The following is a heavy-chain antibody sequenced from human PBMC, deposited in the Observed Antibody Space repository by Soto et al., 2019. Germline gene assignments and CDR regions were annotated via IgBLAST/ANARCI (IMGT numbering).Heavy chain of an antibody. V-gene: IGHV3-7*03. CDR1: GFTFSSYW. Sequence: GGSLRLSCAASGFTFSSYWMSWVRQAPGKGLEWVANIKQDGSEKYYVDSVKGRFTISRDNAKNSLYLQMNSLRAEDTAVYYCERDRRTYAMDVWGQGTTVTVSS. J-gene: IGHJ6*02. CDR3: ERDRRTYAMDV. CDR2: IKQDGSEK.